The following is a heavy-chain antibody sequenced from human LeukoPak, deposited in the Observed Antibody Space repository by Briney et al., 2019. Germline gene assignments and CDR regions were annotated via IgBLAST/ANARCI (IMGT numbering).Heavy chain of an antibody. CDR3: ARARALWFGSSLDY. Sequence: ASVKVSCKASGYTFTSYAMHWVRQAPGQRLEWMGWINAGNGNTKYSHKFQGRVTITRDTSASTAYMELSSLRSEDTAVYYCARARALWFGSSLDYWGQGTLVTVSS. CDR2: INAGNGNT. V-gene: IGHV1-3*01. D-gene: IGHD3-10*01. J-gene: IGHJ4*02. CDR1: GYTFTSYA.